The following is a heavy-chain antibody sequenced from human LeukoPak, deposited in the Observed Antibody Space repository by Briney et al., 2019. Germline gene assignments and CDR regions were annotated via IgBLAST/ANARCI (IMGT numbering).Heavy chain of an antibody. CDR1: GFPFSNYA. D-gene: IGHD3-9*01. CDR3: LIWGNYDVLTGYYDPDY. J-gene: IGHJ4*02. V-gene: IGHV3-23*01. CDR2: ITGRGTNR. Sequence: PGASPRLSCVAPGFPFSNYAMSWVREAPGPGLEWVSAITGRGTNRYYVDSLKGRFTTSRDNSKKTMFLQMNSLRHEDTAIYDVLIWGNYDVLTGYYDPDYWGQGTLVTVAS.